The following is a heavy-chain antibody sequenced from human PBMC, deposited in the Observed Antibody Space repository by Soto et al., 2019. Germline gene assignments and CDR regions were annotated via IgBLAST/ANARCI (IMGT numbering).Heavy chain of an antibody. CDR3: ATSSLGYCSGGSCYSLDY. Sequence: QVPLVQSGAEVKKPGASVKVSCKASGYTFTSYAMHWVRQAPGQRLEWMGWINAGNGNTKYSQKFQGRVTITRDTSASTAYMELSSLRSEDTAVYYCATSSLGYCSGGSCYSLDYWGQGTLVTVSS. D-gene: IGHD2-15*01. CDR2: INAGNGNT. J-gene: IGHJ4*02. CDR1: GYTFTSYA. V-gene: IGHV1-3*01.